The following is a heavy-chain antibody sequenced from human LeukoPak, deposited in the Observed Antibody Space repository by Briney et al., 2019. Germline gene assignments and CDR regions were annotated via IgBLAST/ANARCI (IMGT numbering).Heavy chain of an antibody. V-gene: IGHV1-46*01. Sequence: ASVKVSCKASGYTFTSLYMHWVRQAPGQGREWMGIINPSGSSTTYAQKFQGRVTMTRDLSTSTVYMELSSLRSEDTAVYYCARAGQYIQLYLEFWGQGTHVTVSS. CDR2: INPSGSST. CDR1: GYTFTSLY. CDR3: ARAGQYIQLYLEF. D-gene: IGHD1-1*01. J-gene: IGHJ4*02.